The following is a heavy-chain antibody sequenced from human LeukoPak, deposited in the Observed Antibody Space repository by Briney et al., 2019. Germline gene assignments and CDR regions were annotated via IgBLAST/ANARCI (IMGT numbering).Heavy chain of an antibody. Sequence: GGSLRLSCAASGFTFSSYAMSWVRQAPGKGLEWVSAISSSGGSTYYADSVKGRFTISRDNSKNTLYLQMNSLRAEDTAVYYCAKAAAMVTAYYYYYYMDVWGKGTTVTVSS. J-gene: IGHJ6*03. CDR3: AKAAAMVTAYYYYYYMDV. D-gene: IGHD5-18*01. CDR2: ISSSGGST. CDR1: GFTFSSYA. V-gene: IGHV3-23*01.